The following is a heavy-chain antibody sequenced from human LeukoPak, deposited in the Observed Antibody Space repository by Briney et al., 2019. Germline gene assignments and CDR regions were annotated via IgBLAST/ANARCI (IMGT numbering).Heavy chain of an antibody. J-gene: IGHJ4*02. D-gene: IGHD3-3*01. Sequence: SETLSLTCGVSGGSVINTNWWTWARQPPGKGLEWIGEVHLDGRTNYNPSLESRLTMSVDVSENQVSLKLTSVTAADTAVYYCAREGGFYRPLDYSGQGTLVTVSS. CDR3: AREGGFYRPLDY. CDR1: GGSVINTNW. CDR2: VHLDGRT. V-gene: IGHV4-4*02.